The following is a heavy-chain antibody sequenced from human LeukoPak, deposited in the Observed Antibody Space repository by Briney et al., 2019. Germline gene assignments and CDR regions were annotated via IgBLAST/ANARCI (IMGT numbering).Heavy chain of an antibody. D-gene: IGHD6-13*01. CDR2: ISWNSGSM. V-gene: IGHV3-9*01. CDR3: AKGGDSSSWYYFDY. Sequence: GGSLRLSCAAPGFTFDDYAMHWVRQAPGKGLEWVSGISWNSGSMGYADSVKGRFTISRDNAKNSLYLQMSSLRPDDTALYYCAKGGDSSSWYYFDYWGQGTPVTVSS. J-gene: IGHJ4*02. CDR1: GFTFDDYA.